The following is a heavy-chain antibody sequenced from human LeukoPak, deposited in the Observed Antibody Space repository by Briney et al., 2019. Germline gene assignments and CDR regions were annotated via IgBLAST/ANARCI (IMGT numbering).Heavy chain of an antibody. CDR2: INSDNGNT. J-gene: IGHJ4*02. Sequence: GASVKVSCKASGYTFTRYAMHWVRQAPGQRLEWMGWINSDNGNTEYSQKFQGRVTITRDTSASTVYMELSSLRSEDMAVYHCARGRGGAGDFDYWGQGTLVTVSS. CDR3: ARGRGGAGDFDY. D-gene: IGHD3-16*01. V-gene: IGHV1-3*01. CDR1: GYTFTRYA.